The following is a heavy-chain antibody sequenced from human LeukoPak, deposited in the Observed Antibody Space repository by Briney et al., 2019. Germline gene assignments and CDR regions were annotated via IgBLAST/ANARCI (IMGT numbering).Heavy chain of an antibody. D-gene: IGHD5-12*01. CDR2: INHGGST. CDR3: ARGGYSGYRDYYYYMDV. J-gene: IGHJ6*03. CDR1: GGSFSGYY. Sequence: SETLSLTCAVYGGSFSGYYWSWIRQPPGKGLEWIGEINHGGSTNYNPSLKSRVTISVDTSKNQFSLKLSSVTAADTAVYYCARGGYSGYRDYYYYMDVWGKGTTVTVSS. V-gene: IGHV4-34*01.